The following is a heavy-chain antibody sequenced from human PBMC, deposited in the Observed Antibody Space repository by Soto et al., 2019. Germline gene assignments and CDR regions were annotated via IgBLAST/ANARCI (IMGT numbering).Heavy chain of an antibody. D-gene: IGHD3-3*01. V-gene: IGHV4-59*01. J-gene: IGHJ4*02. Sequence: SETLSLTCTVSGGSISSYHWSWIRQPPGKGLEWIGYIYYSGSTNYNPSLKSRVTISVDTSKNQFSLKLSSVTAADTAVYYCARDFAYFDSWAQGTLVTVSS. CDR1: GGSISSYH. CDR2: IYYSGST. CDR3: ARDFAYFDS.